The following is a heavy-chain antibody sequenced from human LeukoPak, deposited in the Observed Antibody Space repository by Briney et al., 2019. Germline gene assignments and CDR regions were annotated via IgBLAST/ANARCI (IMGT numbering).Heavy chain of an antibody. V-gene: IGHV4-39*02. D-gene: IGHD6-19*01. CDR1: GGSISSSSYS. J-gene: IGHJ4*02. CDR2: IYYSGST. CDR3: ARDPSHSSGWYPSFDY. Sequence: SETLSLTCTVSGGSISSSSYSWGWIRQPPGKGLEWIGSIYYSGSTYYNPSLKSRVTISVDTSKNQFSLKLSSVTAADTAVYYCARDPSHSSGWYPSFDYWGQGTLVTVSS.